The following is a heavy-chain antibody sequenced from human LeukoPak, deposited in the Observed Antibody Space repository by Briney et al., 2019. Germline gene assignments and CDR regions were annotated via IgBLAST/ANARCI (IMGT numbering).Heavy chain of an antibody. CDR1: GFSVSGNY. Sequence: PGGSLSLSCAASGFSVSGNYMSWVRQPPGKGLDWIRSIYYTGTTYYSPSLQTRATLSFDTSKNQFSLKLTSVTAADTAVYFCARRPIAAGNNWFDPWGQGTLVTVSS. CDR3: ARRPIAAGNNWFDP. V-gene: IGHV4-39*01. J-gene: IGHJ5*02. CDR2: IYYTGTT. D-gene: IGHD6-13*01.